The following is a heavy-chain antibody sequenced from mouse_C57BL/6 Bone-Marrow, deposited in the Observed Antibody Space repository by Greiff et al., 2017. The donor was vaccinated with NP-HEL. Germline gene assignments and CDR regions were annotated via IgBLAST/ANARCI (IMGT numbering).Heavy chain of an antibody. CDR2: ISDGGSYT. Sequence: DVHLVESGGGLVKPGGSLKLSCAASGFTFSSYAMSWVRQTPEKRLEWVATISDGGSYTYYPDNVKGRFTISRDNAKNNLYLQMSHLKSEDTAMYYCARETAQSFAYWGQGTLVTVSA. V-gene: IGHV5-4*01. CDR1: GFTFSSYA. CDR3: ARETAQSFAY. J-gene: IGHJ3*01. D-gene: IGHD3-2*02.